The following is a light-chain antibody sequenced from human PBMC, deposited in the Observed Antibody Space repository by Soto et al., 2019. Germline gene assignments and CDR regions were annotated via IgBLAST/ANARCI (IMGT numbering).Light chain of an antibody. CDR3: QQYCNWPPGT. V-gene: IGKV3D-15*01. CDR1: QSVSPT. J-gene: IGKJ4*02. CDR2: GAS. Sequence: IVRTQSPATLSVSPGQRATLSCRASQSVSPTLAWYQQKPGQAPRLLIYGASTRATCIPARFSGSGSGTECTLTISGRQSDDFAVYYCQQYCNWPPGTVGEGTRVDFK.